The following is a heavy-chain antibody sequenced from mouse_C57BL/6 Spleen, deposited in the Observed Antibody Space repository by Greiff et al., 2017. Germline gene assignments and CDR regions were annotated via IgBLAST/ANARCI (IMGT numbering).Heavy chain of an antibody. CDR1: GFNITDYY. CDR3: ARSGYYGSSPWYFDV. D-gene: IGHD1-1*01. V-gene: IGHV14-2*01. J-gene: IGHJ1*03. CDR2: IDPEDGET. Sequence: VQLQQSGAELVKPGASVKLSCTASGFNITDYYMHWVKQRTEQGLEWIGRIDPEDGETKYAPKFQGKATITADTSSNTAYLQLSSLTSEDTAVYYCARSGYYGSSPWYFDVWGTGTTVTVSS.